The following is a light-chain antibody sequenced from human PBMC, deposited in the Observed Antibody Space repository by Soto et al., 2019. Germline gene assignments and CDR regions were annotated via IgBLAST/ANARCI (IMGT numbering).Light chain of an antibody. CDR2: DVN. CDR3: NSYTTSSTHV. J-gene: IGLJ1*01. Sequence: QSALTQPASVSGSPGLSITLSCTGTSSDVGAYNIVSWYQQHPGTAPKLIIYDVNNRPSGVSNRFSGSKSGNTASLTISGLQAEDEADYYCNSYTTSSTHVFGTGTKVTVL. CDR1: SSDVGAYNI. V-gene: IGLV2-14*03.